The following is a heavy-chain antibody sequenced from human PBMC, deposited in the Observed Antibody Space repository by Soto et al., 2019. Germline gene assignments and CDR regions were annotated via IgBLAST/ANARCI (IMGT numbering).Heavy chain of an antibody. Sequence: QVQLQESGPGLVRPSDTLSLTCSVSGGFVSSRNYFWGWIRQPPGKGLEWIGNIYYNGSTNYHPSLKSRVTISVDTPKNQFSLKLTSVTAADTAVYFCARVDYGDYPWFDPWGQGTLVTVSS. CDR3: ARVDYGDYPWFDP. D-gene: IGHD4-17*01. J-gene: IGHJ5*02. CDR2: IYYNGST. V-gene: IGHV4-61*01. CDR1: GGFVSSRNYF.